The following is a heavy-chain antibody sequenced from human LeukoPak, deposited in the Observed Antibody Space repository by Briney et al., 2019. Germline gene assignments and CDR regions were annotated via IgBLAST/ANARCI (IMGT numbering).Heavy chain of an antibody. V-gene: IGHV4-4*07. CDR2: IYTSGST. Sequence: SETLSLTCTASGGSISSYYWSWIRQPAGKGLEWIGRIYTSGSTNYNPSLKSRVTMSVDTSKNQFPLKLSSVTAADTAVYYCARDRPDYSFDYWGQGTLVTVSS. J-gene: IGHJ4*02. CDR3: ARDRPDYSFDY. D-gene: IGHD2-15*01. CDR1: GGSISSYY.